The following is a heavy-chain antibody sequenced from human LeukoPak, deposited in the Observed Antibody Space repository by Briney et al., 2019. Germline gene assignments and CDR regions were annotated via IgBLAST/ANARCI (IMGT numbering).Heavy chain of an antibody. Sequence: GGSLRLSCAASGFTFSSYSMNWVRQAPGKGLEWVSYITGSSSDIYYADSVKGRFTISRDNAKNSLYLQMNSLRAEDTAVYYCARDRDYSFDYWGQGTLVTVSS. J-gene: IGHJ4*02. V-gene: IGHV3-21*05. CDR2: ITGSSSDI. CDR1: GFTFSSYS. CDR3: ARDRDYSFDY. D-gene: IGHD3-22*01.